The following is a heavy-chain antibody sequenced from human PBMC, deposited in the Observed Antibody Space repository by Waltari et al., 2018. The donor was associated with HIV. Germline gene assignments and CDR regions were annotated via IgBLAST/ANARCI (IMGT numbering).Heavy chain of an antibody. CDR3: ARDIPRMGIDY. V-gene: IGHV1-3*01. CDR1: GYTFTSYA. Sequence: QVQLVQSGAEVQKPGASVKVSCKASGYTFTSYALLWVRQAPGQRLEWMGWINAGNGNTKDSQKFQGRVTITRDTSASTAYMELSSLRSEDTAVYYCARDIPRMGIDYWGQGTLVTVSS. CDR2: INAGNGNT. J-gene: IGHJ4*02. D-gene: IGHD2-15*01.